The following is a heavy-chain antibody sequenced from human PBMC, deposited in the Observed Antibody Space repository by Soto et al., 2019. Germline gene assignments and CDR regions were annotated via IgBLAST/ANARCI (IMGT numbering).Heavy chain of an antibody. V-gene: IGHV3-33*01. CDR2: IWYDGSNK. Sequence: PEVSLRLSSIASGFTFSSYGLHGYRQAPGKGLAWVAVIWYDGSNKYYADSVKGRFTISRDNSKNTLYLQMNSLRAEDTAVYYCARAPYYYDNSGPLDYWGQGT. J-gene: IGHJ4*02. CDR1: GFTFSSYG. CDR3: ARAPYYYDNSGPLDY. D-gene: IGHD3-22*01.